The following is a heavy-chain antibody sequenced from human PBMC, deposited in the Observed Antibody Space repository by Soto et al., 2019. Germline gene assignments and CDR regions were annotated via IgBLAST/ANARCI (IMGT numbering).Heavy chain of an antibody. Sequence: GESLKISCKGSGYSFTSYWISWVRQMPGKVLEWMGRIDPSDSYTNYSPSFQGHVTISADKSISTAYLQWSSLKASDTAMYYCARHLDYYGSGSPLIGFYYYGMDVWGQGTTVTV. CDR3: ARHLDYYGSGSPLIGFYYYGMDV. CDR2: IDPSDSYT. J-gene: IGHJ6*02. CDR1: GYSFTSYW. V-gene: IGHV5-10-1*01. D-gene: IGHD3-10*01.